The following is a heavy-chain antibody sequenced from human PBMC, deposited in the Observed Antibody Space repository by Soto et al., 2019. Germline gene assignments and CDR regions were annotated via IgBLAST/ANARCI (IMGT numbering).Heavy chain of an antibody. D-gene: IGHD1-26*01. Sequence: QVQLVQSGAEVKKPGSSVKVSCKASGGTFSSYTISWVRQAPGQGLEWMGRIIPILGIANYAQKFQGRVTSTADKSTSTAYMELSSLRSEDTAVYYCARSAQGGFYYYYGMDVWGQGTTVTVSS. CDR2: IIPILGIA. V-gene: IGHV1-69*02. CDR1: GGTFSSYT. J-gene: IGHJ6*02. CDR3: ARSAQGGFYYYYGMDV.